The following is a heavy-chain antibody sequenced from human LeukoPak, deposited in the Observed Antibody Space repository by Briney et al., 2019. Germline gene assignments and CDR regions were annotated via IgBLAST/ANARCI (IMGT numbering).Heavy chain of an antibody. CDR1: GGSVSSGSYY. J-gene: IGHJ2*01. V-gene: IGHV4-61*01. CDR2: IYYSGST. Sequence: SQTLSLTCTVSGGSVSSGSYYWSWIRQPPGKGLEWIGYIYYSGSTNYNPSLKSRVTISVNTSKNQFSLKLSSVTAADTAVYYCASSTPYYYDSSGYYYGSWYFDLWGRGTLVTVSS. D-gene: IGHD3-22*01. CDR3: ASSTPYYYDSSGYYYGSWYFDL.